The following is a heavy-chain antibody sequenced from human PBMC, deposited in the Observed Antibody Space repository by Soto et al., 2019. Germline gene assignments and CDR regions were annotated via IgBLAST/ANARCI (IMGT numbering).Heavy chain of an antibody. CDR2: IYYSGRT. CDR1: GGSISSRSYY. D-gene: IGHD3-3*01. Sequence: QLQLQESGPGLVKPSETLSLTCTVSGGSISSRSYYWGWIRQPPGKGLEWIGSIYYSGRTYYNPSIKSLVTISVDTSKNQYSLKLSSVTDADTAVYYSYRAAVWSGYEGPFDHWGQGTLVTVSS. CDR3: YRAAVWSGYEGPFDH. V-gene: IGHV4-39*01. J-gene: IGHJ5*02.